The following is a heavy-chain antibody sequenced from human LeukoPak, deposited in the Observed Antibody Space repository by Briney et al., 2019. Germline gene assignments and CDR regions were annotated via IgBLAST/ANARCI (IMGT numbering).Heavy chain of an antibody. V-gene: IGHV3-74*01. CDR3: ARSRYCSSTSCYTYFDY. J-gene: IGHJ4*02. CDR1: GFTFSTYW. CDR2: MNSDGSSI. Sequence: GGSLRLSCAASGFTFSTYWMNWVRQAPGKGLIWVSRMNSDGSSISYADSVKGRFTISRDNAKNTLYLQMNSLRVEDTAVYYCARSRYCSSTSCYTYFDYWGQGTLVTVSP. D-gene: IGHD2-2*02.